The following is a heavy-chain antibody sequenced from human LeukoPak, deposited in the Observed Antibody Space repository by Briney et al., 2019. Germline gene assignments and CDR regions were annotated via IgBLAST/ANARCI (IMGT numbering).Heavy chain of an antibody. CDR1: GGSISSYY. CDR3: ARDSGSYSRGTFDY. CDR2: IYYSGGT. V-gene: IGHV4-59*01. J-gene: IGHJ4*02. D-gene: IGHD1-26*01. Sequence: SETLSLTCTVSGGSISSYYWSWIRQPPGKGLEWIGYIYYSGGTNYNPSLKSRVTISVDTSKNQFSLKLSSVTAADTAVYYCARDSGSYSRGTFDYWGQGTLVTVSS.